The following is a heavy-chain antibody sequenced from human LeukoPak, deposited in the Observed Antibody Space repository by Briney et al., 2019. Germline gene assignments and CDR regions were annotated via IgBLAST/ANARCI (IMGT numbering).Heavy chain of an antibody. CDR2: IKHDGSDK. V-gene: IGHV3-7*01. CDR3: ARARRPDGVVPAARYMDV. CDR1: GFPFSSYW. D-gene: IGHD2-2*01. J-gene: IGHJ6*03. Sequence: GGSLGLSCAASGFPFSSYWMSWVRQAPGKGLEWVAYIKHDGSDKYHVDSVKGRFTISRDNSKNSLYLQMNSLRADDTAVYYCARARRPDGVVPAARYMDVWGKGTTVTVSS.